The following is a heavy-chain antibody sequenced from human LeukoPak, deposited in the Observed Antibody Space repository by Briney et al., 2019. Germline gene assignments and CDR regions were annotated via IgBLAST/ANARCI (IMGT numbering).Heavy chain of an antibody. CDR3: ARLSSSWFRFDP. J-gene: IGHJ5*02. CDR1: GGSISSSSYY. V-gene: IGHV4-61*01. CDR2: IYYSGST. D-gene: IGHD6-13*01. Sequence: SETLSLTCTVSGGSISSSSYYWSWIRQPPGKGLEWIGYIYYSGSTNYDPSLKSRVTISVDTSKNQFSLKLSSVTAADTAVYYCARLSSSWFRFDPWGQGTLVTVSS.